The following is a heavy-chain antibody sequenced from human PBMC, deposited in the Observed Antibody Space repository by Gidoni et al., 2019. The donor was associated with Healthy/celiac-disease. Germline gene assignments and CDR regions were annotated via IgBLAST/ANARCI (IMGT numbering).Heavy chain of an antibody. CDR2: IYSGGST. J-gene: IGHJ4*02. CDR3: AREVGATVGGSYGY. Sequence: EVQLVASGGGLVQPGGSLRLSCSASGFPVSSNYMSWVRQAPGKGLEWVSVIYSGGSTYYADSVKGRFTISRHNAKNTLYLQMNSLRAEDTAVYYCAREVGATVGGSYGYWGQGTLVTVSS. D-gene: IGHD1-26*01. V-gene: IGHV3-53*04. CDR1: GFPVSSNY.